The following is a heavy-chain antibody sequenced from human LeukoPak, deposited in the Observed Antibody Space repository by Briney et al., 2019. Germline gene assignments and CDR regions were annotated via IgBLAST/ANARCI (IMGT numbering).Heavy chain of an antibody. CDR3: ATLVSSSSAY. V-gene: IGHV3-23*01. Sequence: PGGSLRLSCAASGFTFSNYAMSWVRQAPGKGLEWVSALGDSGGSRYYADSAKGRFNISRDNSKNTVYLQMNSLRAEDTAVYYCATLVSSSSAYWGQGTLVTVSS. CDR1: GFTFSNYA. J-gene: IGHJ4*02. CDR2: LGDSGGSR. D-gene: IGHD6-6*01.